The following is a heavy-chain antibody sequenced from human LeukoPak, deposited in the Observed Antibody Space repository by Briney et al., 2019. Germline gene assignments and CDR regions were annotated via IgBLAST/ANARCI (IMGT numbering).Heavy chain of an antibody. CDR1: GFTFSSYA. CDR2: ISGSGGST. J-gene: IGHJ4*02. Sequence: GGSLRLSCAASGFTFSSYAMSWVRQAPGKGLEWVSAISGSGGSTYYADSVKGRFTISRDNSKNTLYLQMNSLRAEDTAVYYCVLGGYDSPYLGFDYWGQGTLVTVSS. CDR3: VLGGYDSPYLGFDY. D-gene: IGHD3-22*01. V-gene: IGHV3-23*01.